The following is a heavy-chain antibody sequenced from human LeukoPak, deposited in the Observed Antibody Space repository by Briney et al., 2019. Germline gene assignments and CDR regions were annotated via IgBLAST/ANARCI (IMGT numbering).Heavy chain of an antibody. CDR1: GYTFTSYG. V-gene: IGHV1-18*01. CDR2: ISAYNGNT. D-gene: IGHD3-3*01. Sequence: ASVKVSCKASGYTFTSYGISWVRQAPGQGLEWMGWISAYNGNTNYAQKLQGRVTMTTDTSTSTAYMELGSLRSDDTAVYYCARASPYYDFWSGYYFDYWGQGTLVTVSS. J-gene: IGHJ4*02. CDR3: ARASPYYDFWSGYYFDY.